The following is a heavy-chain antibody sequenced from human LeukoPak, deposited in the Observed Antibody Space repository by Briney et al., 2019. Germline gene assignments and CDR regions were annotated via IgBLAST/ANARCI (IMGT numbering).Heavy chain of an antibody. CDR2: IYHSGST. V-gene: IGHV4-4*02. CDR1: GGSISSSNW. CDR3: ARVLLRQTVGLYYYYGMDV. J-gene: IGHJ6*02. Sequence: SETLSLTCAVSGGSISSSNWWSWVRQPPGKGLEWIGEIYHSGSTNYNPSLKSRVTISVDKSKNQFSLKLSSVTAADTAVYYCARVLLRQTVGLYYYYGMDVWGQGRTVTVSS. D-gene: IGHD1-1*01.